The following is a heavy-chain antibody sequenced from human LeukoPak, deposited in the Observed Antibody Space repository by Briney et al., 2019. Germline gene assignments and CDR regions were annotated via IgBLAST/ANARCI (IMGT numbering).Heavy chain of an antibody. D-gene: IGHD6-19*01. CDR3: AGDSSGWYGRIDY. V-gene: IGHV4-34*01. J-gene: IGHJ4*02. CDR2: INHSGST. CDR1: GGSFSGYY. Sequence: SETLSLTCAVYGGSFSGYYWSWIRQPPGKGLEWIGEINHSGSTNYNPSLKSRVTISVDTSKNQFSLELSSVTAADTAVYYCAGDSSGWYGRIDYWGQGTLVTVSS.